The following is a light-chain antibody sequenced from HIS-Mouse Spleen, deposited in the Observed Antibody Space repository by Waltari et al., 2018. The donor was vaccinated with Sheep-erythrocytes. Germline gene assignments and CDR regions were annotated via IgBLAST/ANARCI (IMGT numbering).Light chain of an antibody. CDR3: QAWDSSTAWNVV. V-gene: IGLV3-1*01. CDR2: QDS. CDR1: KLGDKY. J-gene: IGLJ2*01. Sequence: SYELTQPPSVSVSPGQTASITCSGDKLGDKYACWYQQKPGQSPVLVIYQDSKRPSGIPWRFPGSNAGNTATLTISGTQAMDEADYYCQAWDSSTAWNVVFGGGTKLTVL.